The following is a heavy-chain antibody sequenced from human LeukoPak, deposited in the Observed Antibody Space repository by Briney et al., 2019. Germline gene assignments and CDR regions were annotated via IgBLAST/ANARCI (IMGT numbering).Heavy chain of an antibody. V-gene: IGHV5-51*01. D-gene: IGHD5-24*01. CDR2: IYPGDSDT. CDR1: GYSFTNYW. Sequence: GESLKISCKGSGYSFTNYWIAWVRQMPGKGLEWMGLIYPGDSDTRYSPSFQGQVTISADKSISTAYLQWSSLKASDTAMYYCARTAEIATTLTDWGQGTLVTVSS. J-gene: IGHJ4*02. CDR3: ARTAEIATTLTD.